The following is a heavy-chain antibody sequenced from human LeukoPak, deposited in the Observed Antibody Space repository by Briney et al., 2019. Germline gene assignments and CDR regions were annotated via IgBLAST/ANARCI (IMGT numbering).Heavy chain of an antibody. CDR2: INPNSGDI. CDR3: ARDMWELPSNYYYDY. D-gene: IGHD1-26*01. J-gene: IGHJ4*02. CDR1: GFTFTGHY. Sequence: ASVKLSCKASGFTFTGHYLNWLRQAPGQGLEWMGRINPNSGDIKYADKFQGRVIMTRDTSTSTAYMELNGLTSDDTASYYCARDMWELPSNYYYDYWGQGSLVTVSS. V-gene: IGHV1-2*06.